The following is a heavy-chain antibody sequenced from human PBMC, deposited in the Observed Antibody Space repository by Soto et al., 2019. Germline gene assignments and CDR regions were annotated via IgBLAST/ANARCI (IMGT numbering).Heavy chain of an antibody. CDR1: RFTFSSLA. CDR3: ARGGGNYYYAMDV. V-gene: IGHV3-33*01. D-gene: IGHD3-10*01. J-gene: IGHJ6*02. CDR2: IWNDGSNK. Sequence: QVQLVESGGGVVQPGRSLRLSCEASRFTFSSLAMHWVRQAPGKGLGWVAVIWNDGSNKYYADSVKGRFTISRDNSKNTLYLQMNSLRAEDTAVYYCARGGGNYYYAMDVWGQGTTVTVSS.